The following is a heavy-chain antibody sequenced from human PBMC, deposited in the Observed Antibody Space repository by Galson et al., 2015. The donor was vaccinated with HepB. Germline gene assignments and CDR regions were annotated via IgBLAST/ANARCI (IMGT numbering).Heavy chain of an antibody. V-gene: IGHV6-1*01. J-gene: IGHJ5*02. CDR3: ARDKTTYSSSFNWFDP. CDR2: TYYRSKWYN. D-gene: IGHD6-6*01. Sequence: CAISGDSVSSNSAAWNWIRQSPSRGLEWLGRTYYRSKWYNDYAVSVKSRITINPDTSKNQFSLQLNSVTPEDTAVYYCARDKTTYSSSFNWFDPWGQGTLVTVSS. CDR1: GDSVSSNSAA.